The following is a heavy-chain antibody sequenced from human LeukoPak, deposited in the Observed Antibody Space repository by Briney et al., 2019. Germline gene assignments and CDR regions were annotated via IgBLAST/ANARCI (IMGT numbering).Heavy chain of an antibody. V-gene: IGHV3-30*04. Sequence: PGGSLRLSCAASGFTFSYYAMHWVRQAPGKGLEWVAFISYDGSHKYYADSVKGRFTVSRDTSKNTLYLQMNSLRAEDTAVYYCAKASPSGYPPYYYYYYMDVWGKGTTVTVSS. CDR2: ISYDGSHK. J-gene: IGHJ6*03. CDR3: AKASPSGYPPYYYYYYMDV. D-gene: IGHD5-12*01. CDR1: GFTFSYYA.